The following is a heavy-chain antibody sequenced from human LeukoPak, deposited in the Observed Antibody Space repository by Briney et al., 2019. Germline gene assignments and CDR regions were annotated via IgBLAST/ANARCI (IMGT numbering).Heavy chain of an antibody. J-gene: IGHJ4*03. CDR3: ARGPTISETGYFDY. CDR2: INHRGDT. CDR1: GGSFSAYY. D-gene: IGHD1-1*01. Sequence: SETLSLTCAVYGGSFSAYYWSWIRQSPGKGLEWIAEINHRGDTNYNPSVKSRVTISVDTSKNQFSLKVTSLTAADTAVYYCARGPTISETGYFDYWGQGTLVTVSS. V-gene: IGHV4-34*01.